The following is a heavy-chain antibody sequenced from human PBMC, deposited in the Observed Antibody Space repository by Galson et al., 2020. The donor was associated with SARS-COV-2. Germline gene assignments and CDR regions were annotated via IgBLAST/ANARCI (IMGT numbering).Heavy chain of an antibody. CDR3: ARERGYSGYGATYYFDY. V-gene: IGHV1-69*13. Sequence: SVKVSCKASGGTFSSYAISWVRKATGQGLEWMGGLIPIFGTANYAQKFQGRVTITADESTSTAYMELSSLRSEDTAVYYCARERGYSGYGATYYFDYWGQGTLVTVSS. CDR1: GGTFSSYA. J-gene: IGHJ4*02. CDR2: LIPIFGTA. D-gene: IGHD5-12*01.